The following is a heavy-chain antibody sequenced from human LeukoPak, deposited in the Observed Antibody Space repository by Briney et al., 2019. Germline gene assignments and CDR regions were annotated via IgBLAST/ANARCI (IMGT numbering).Heavy chain of an antibody. CDR2: INPSSGST. Sequence: GASVKVSCKASGYTFTSYYMHWVRQAPGQGLEWMGIINPSSGSTSYAQKFQGRVTMTRDTSTSTVYMGLSSLRSEDTAVYYCTSMGEALDYWGQGTLVTVSS. V-gene: IGHV1-46*03. J-gene: IGHJ4*02. CDR3: TSMGEALDY. CDR1: GYTFTSYY. D-gene: IGHD1-26*01.